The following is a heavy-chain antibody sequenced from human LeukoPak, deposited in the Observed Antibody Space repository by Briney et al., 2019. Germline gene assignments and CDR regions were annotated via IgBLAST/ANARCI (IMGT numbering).Heavy chain of an antibody. J-gene: IGHJ3*02. V-gene: IGHV4-59*08. D-gene: IGHD3-3*01. Sequence: SETLSLTCTVSGGSISNYYWRWIRQPPGKGLEWIGYIYYSGSTNYNPSLKSRVTISLDTSKNQFSLKLSSVTAADTAVYYCARRSDFRAFDIWGQGTMVTVSS. CDR2: IYYSGST. CDR3: ARRSDFRAFDI. CDR1: GGSISNYY.